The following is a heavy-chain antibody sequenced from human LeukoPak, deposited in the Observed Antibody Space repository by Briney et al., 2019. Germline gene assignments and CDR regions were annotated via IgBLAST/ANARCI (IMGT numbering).Heavy chain of an antibody. Sequence: GGSLRLSCAASGFTFDDYAMHWVRQAPGKGLEWVSGISWNSGSIGYADSVKGRFTISRDNAKNSLYLQMNSLRAEDTALYYCAKGRGSMSPLLDYWGQGTLVTVSS. CDR1: GFTFDDYA. V-gene: IGHV3-9*01. J-gene: IGHJ4*02. D-gene: IGHD3-10*01. CDR2: ISWNSGSI. CDR3: AKGRGSMSPLLDY.